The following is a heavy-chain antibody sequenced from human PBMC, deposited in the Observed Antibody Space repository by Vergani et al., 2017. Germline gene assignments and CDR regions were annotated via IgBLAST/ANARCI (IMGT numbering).Heavy chain of an antibody. D-gene: IGHD3-22*01. J-gene: IGHJ4*02. CDR2: IHSSGTS. Sequence: QVQLQESGPGLVKSSETLSLTCTVSGGPISGFYWSWVRLPAGKGLEWIGRIHSSGTSHYSPTLKSRVTVSVDTSKNQFSLKLNSVTAADTAVYYCASNGYYCLDYWGRGTLVTVSS. V-gene: IGHV4-4*07. CDR3: ASNGYYCLDY. CDR1: GGPISGFY.